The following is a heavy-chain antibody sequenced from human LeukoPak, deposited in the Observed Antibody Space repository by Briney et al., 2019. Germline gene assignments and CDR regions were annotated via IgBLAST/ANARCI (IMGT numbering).Heavy chain of an antibody. CDR1: GLTFDDYA. V-gene: IGHV3-9*01. D-gene: IGHD6-19*01. Sequence: GGSLRLSCAASGLTFDDYAMHWVRQAPGKGLEWVSGISWNSGSIGYADSVKGRFTISRDNAKNSLYLQMNSLRAEDTALYYCAKDPGSGDFDYWGQGTLVTVSS. CDR3: AKDPGSGDFDY. CDR2: ISWNSGSI. J-gene: IGHJ4*02.